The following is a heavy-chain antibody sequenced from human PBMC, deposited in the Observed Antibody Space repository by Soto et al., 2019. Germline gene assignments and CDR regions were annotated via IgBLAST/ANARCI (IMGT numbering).Heavy chain of an antibody. J-gene: IGHJ4*02. V-gene: IGHV1-69*01. CDR3: ARGSSGYGWFNDF. CDR2: IIPVFGTP. Sequence: QEQLVQSGAEVKKPGSSVKVSCKASGGLFSSYAISWVRQAPGQGLEWMGGIIPVFGTPYYAQKFQGRVTITADESTNTAYMDMTRLKSEDTAIYYCARGSSGYGWFNDFWGQGTLVPVSA. CDR1: GGLFSSYA. D-gene: IGHD3-22*01.